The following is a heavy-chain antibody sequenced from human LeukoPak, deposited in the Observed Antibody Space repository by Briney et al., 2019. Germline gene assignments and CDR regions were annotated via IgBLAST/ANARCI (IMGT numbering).Heavy chain of an antibody. V-gene: IGHV3-48*01. D-gene: IGHD6-6*01. CDR1: GFTFSSYS. Sequence: PGGSLRLSCAASGFTFSSYSMNWVRQAPGKGLEWVSYISSSSSTIYYADSVKGRFTISRDNSKNTLYLQMNSLRAEDTAVYYCARDRAARIYYYYMDVWGKGTTVTVSS. J-gene: IGHJ6*03. CDR2: ISSSSSTI. CDR3: ARDRAARIYYYYMDV.